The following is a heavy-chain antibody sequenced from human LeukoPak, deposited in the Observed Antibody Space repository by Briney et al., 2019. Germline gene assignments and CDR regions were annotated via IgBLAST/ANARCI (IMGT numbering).Heavy chain of an antibody. CDR2: IYYTGAT. J-gene: IGHJ4*02. CDR1: GGSISSYY. V-gene: IGHV4-59*01. CDR3: ARAGYSYGTGYYFDY. D-gene: IGHD5-18*01. Sequence: SETLSLTCTVSGGSISSYYWSWIRLPPGKGLEWIGYIYYTGATYYNPSLKSRVTISLDTSKNQFSLKLSSVTAADAAVYYCARAGYSYGTGYYFDYWGQGALVTVSS.